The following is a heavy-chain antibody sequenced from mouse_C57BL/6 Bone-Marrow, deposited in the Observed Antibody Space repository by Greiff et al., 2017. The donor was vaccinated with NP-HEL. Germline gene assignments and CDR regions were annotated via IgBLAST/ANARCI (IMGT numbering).Heavy chain of an antibody. CDR2: IWTGGGT. D-gene: IGHD2-5*01. Sequence: VKLVESGPGLVAPSQCLSITCTVSGFSLTSYAISWVRQPPGKGLEWLGVIWTGGGTNYNSALKSRLSISKDNSKSQVFLKMNSLQTDDTARYYCASYYSNSGPWFAYWGQGTLVTVSA. J-gene: IGHJ3*01. CDR1: GFSLTSYA. V-gene: IGHV2-9-1*01. CDR3: ASYYSNSGPWFAY.